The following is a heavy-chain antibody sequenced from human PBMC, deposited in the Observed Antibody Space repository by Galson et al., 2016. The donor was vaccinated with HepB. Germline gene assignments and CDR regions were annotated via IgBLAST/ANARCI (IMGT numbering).Heavy chain of an antibody. CDR3: ARRESPYYGMDV. CDR1: GYTFHNYA. Sequence: SVKVSCKASGYTFHNYAIHWVRQAPGQRLEWMGWINAGNGNTKYSQKLQGRVTITRDKSASTAHMELSSLRSEDTAVYYCARRESPYYGMDVWGQGATVTVSS. CDR2: INAGNGNT. V-gene: IGHV1-3*01. J-gene: IGHJ6*02. D-gene: IGHD3-10*01.